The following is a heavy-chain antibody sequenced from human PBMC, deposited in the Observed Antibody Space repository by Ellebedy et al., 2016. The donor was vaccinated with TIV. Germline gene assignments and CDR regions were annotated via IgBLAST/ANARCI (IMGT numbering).Heavy chain of an antibody. CDR1: GFTFDDYA. V-gene: IGHV3-9*01. J-gene: IGHJ4*02. Sequence: GGSLRLSXAASGFTFDDYAMHWVRQAPGKGLEWVSGISWNSGSIGYADSVKGRFTISRDNAKNSLYLQMNSLRAEDTALYYCAKGGYSSGYYELDYWGQGTLVTVSS. CDR2: ISWNSGSI. D-gene: IGHD3-22*01. CDR3: AKGGYSSGYYELDY.